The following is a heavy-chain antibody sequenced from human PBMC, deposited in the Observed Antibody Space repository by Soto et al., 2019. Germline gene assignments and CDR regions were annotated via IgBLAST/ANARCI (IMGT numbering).Heavy chain of an antibody. CDR2: ISGSGSSP. CDR3: AKARCTGNSCYVPDY. J-gene: IGHJ4*01. CDR1: GFTFNSYT. Sequence: PGGSLRLSCAASGFTFNSYTMAWVRQAPGKGLEWVSSISGSGSSPSYADSVQGRFIIYRDNSSTTLSLQMNSLRAEDTATYYFAKARCTGNSCYVPDYWGHGSLVTVSS. D-gene: IGHD2-8*02. V-gene: IGHV3-23*01.